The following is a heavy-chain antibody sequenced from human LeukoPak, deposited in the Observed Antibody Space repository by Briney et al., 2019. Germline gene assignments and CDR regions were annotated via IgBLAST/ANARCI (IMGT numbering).Heavy chain of an antibody. CDR1: GGSISRYY. CDR2: MYYSGST. CDR3: ARVSVSGYGYYYFDY. J-gene: IGHJ4*02. D-gene: IGHD5-12*01. V-gene: IGHV4-59*01. Sequence: SETLSLTCTISGGSISRYYWSWIRQPPGKGLEWIGYMYYSGSTKYNPSLKSRVTMSVDTSQNQFSLKLSSVTAADTAVYHCARVSVSGYGYYYFDYWGQGTLVTVSS.